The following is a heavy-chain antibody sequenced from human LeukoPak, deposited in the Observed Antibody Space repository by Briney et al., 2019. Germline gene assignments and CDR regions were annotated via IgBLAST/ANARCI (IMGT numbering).Heavy chain of an antibody. D-gene: IGHD5-18*01. CDR2: IIPIFGTA. CDR1: GGTFSSYA. V-gene: IGHV1-69*05. Sequence: GASVKVSCKASGGTFSSYAISWVRQAPGQGLEWMGRIIPIFGTANYAQKFQGRVTITTDESTSTAYMELSSLRSEDTAVYYCARGGYSYGYGEDWGQGTLVTVSS. J-gene: IGHJ4*02. CDR3: ARGGYSYGYGED.